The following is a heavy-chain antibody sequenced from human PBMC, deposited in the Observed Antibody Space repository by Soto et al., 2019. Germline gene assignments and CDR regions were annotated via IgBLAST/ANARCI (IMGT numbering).Heavy chain of an antibody. V-gene: IGHV4-4*07. CDR3: ARARAMVRGVRADPHWFDP. J-gene: IGHJ5*02. Sequence: SETLSLTCTVSGGSISSYYWSWIRQPAGKGLEWIGRIYTSGSTNYNPSLKSRVTMSVDTSKNQFSLKLSSVTAADTAVYYCARARAMVRGVRADPHWFDPWGQGTLVTVSS. CDR1: GGSISSYY. CDR2: IYTSGST. D-gene: IGHD3-10*01.